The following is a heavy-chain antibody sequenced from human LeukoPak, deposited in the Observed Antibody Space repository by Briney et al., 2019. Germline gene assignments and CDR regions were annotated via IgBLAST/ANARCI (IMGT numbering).Heavy chain of an antibody. J-gene: IGHJ4*02. CDR3: ARDTHPGGDSSLIDY. CDR2: ISSSSSTI. D-gene: IGHD2-21*02. V-gene: IGHV3-48*04. Sequence: GGSLRLSCAASGFTFSSYSMNWVRQAPGKGLEWVSYISSSSSTIYYADSVKGRFTISRDNAKNSLYLQMNSLRAEDTAMYYCARDTHPGGDSSLIDYWGQGTLVTVSS. CDR1: GFTFSSYS.